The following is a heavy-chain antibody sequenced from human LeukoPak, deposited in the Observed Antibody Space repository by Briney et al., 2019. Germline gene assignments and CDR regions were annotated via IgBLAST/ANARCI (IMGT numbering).Heavy chain of an antibody. CDR3: ARERDLVGATTLPPYFDY. CDR2: IIPIFGTA. Sequence: SVKVSCKASGGTFSSYAISWVRQAPGQGLEWMGGIIPIFGTANYAQKFQGRVTITADESTSTAYMELSSLRSEDTAVCYCARERDLVGATTLPPYFDYWGQGTLVTVSS. D-gene: IGHD1-26*01. CDR1: GGTFSSYA. J-gene: IGHJ4*02. V-gene: IGHV1-69*01.